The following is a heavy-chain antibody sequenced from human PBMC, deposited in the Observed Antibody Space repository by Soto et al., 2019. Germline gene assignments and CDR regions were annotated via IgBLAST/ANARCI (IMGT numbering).Heavy chain of an antibody. Sequence: SETLSLTCGVSGYSLSSGNYWGWIRQPPGKNLEWMGSINHSGNTFYNQSLRSRVTFSIDTSKNQLSLRLSSVTAADTADYYCLGSGDEYGSYFDYWGQVNLVTVSS. CDR1: GYSLSSGNY. D-gene: IGHD4-17*01. CDR3: LGSGDEYGSYFDY. J-gene: IGHJ4*02. CDR2: INHSGNT. V-gene: IGHV4-38-2*01.